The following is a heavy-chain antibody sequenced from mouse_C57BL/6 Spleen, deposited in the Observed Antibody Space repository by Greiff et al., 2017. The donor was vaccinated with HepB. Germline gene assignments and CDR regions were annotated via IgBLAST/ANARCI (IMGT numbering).Heavy chain of an antibody. CDR1: GFSLTSYG. CDR3: AKEDGNYEGYAMDY. J-gene: IGHJ4*01. V-gene: IGHV2-5*01. CDR2: IWRGGST. D-gene: IGHD2-1*01. Sequence: VQLQQSGPGLVQPSQSLSITCTVSGFSLTSYGVHWVRQSPGKGLEWLGVIWRGGSTDYNAAFMSRLSITKDNSKSQVFFKMNSLQADDTAIYYCAKEDGNYEGYAMDYWGQGTSVTVSS.